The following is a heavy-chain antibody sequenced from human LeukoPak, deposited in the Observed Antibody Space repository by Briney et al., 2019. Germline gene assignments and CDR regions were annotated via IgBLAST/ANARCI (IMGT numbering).Heavy chain of an antibody. D-gene: IGHD1/OR15-1a*01. Sequence: PSETLSLTCSVSRGSISRHYWSWVRQPPGKGPEWLGYVHSSGTTGYNPSLKSRVTISADTSKNQFSLKMTSLTTADTGVYYCAALRDNNSWNNFWGQGTLVTVSS. J-gene: IGHJ4*02. V-gene: IGHV4-59*11. CDR1: RGSISRHY. CDR3: AALRDNNSWNNF. CDR2: VHSSGTT.